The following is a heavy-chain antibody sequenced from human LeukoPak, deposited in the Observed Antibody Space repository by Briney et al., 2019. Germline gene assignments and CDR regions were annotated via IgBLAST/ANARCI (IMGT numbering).Heavy chain of an antibody. CDR3: ARYSSSRGVFDY. CDR2: IYYSGST. V-gene: IGHV4-59*08. CDR1: GVAISSYY. J-gene: IGHJ4*02. D-gene: IGHD6-13*01. Sequence: MASETLSLTCTGSGVAISSYYWSWIRQPPGKGLEWIGYIYYSGSTNYNPSLKSRVTISVDTSKNQFSLKLSSVTAADTAVYYCARYSSSRGVFDYWGQGTLVTVSS.